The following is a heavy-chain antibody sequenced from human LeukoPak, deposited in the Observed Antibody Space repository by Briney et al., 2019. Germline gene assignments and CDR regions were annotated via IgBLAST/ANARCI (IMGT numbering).Heavy chain of an antibody. V-gene: IGHV4-39*01. D-gene: IGHD6-13*01. Sequence: PSETLSLTCTVSGGSISSSSYYWGWIRLPPGKGLEGIGSIYYSGSTYYNPSLKSRVTISVDTSKNQFSLKLSSVTAADTAVYYCARGAAAGPSRFDPWGQGTLVTVSS. CDR1: GGSISSSSYY. CDR2: IYYSGST. CDR3: ARGAAAGPSRFDP. J-gene: IGHJ5*02.